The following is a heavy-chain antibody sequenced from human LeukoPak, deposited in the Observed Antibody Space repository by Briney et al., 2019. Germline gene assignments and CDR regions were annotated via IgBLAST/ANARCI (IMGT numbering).Heavy chain of an antibody. CDR1: GGSVSSYY. V-gene: IGHV4-59*08. Sequence: SETLSLTCTVSGGSVSSYYWSWIRQPPGKGLEWIGHIYYSGSTNYNPSLKSRVIMSVDTSKNQFSLRLSSVTAADTAVYYCARQSASSSSGYYMDVWGKGTTVTVSS. D-gene: IGHD6-6*01. CDR3: ARQSASSSSGYYMDV. J-gene: IGHJ6*03. CDR2: IYYSGST.